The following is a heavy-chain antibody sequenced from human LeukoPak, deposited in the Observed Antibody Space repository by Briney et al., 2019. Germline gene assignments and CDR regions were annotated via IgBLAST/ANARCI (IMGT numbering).Heavy chain of an antibody. CDR3: AKDGRSGSYYDRQYYYYGMDV. Sequence: PGGSLRLSCAASGFTFSSYGIHWVRQAPGKGLEWVAFIRYDGSNKYYADSVKGRFTISRDNSKNTLYLQMNSLRAEDTAVYYCAKDGRSGSYYDRQYYYYGMDVWGQGTTVTVSS. V-gene: IGHV3-30*02. CDR2: IRYDGSNK. CDR1: GFTFSSYG. D-gene: IGHD3-10*01. J-gene: IGHJ6*02.